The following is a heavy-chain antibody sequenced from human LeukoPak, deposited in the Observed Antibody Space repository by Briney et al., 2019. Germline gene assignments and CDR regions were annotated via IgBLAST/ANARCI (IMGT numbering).Heavy chain of an antibody. CDR2: IYPGDSDT. CDR3: ARYEDSFYFHY. V-gene: IGHV5-51*01. J-gene: IGHJ4*02. CDR1: GYSFNSYW. D-gene: IGHD3-16*01. Sequence: GESLKISCKGSGYSFNSYWIGWVRQMPGKGLEWMGVIYPGDSDTRYSPSFQGQVTISADKSISTAYLQWSSLKASDTAMYYCARYEDSFYFHYWGQGTLVTVSS.